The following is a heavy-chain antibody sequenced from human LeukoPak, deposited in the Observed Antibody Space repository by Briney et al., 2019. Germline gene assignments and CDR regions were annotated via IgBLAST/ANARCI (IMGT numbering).Heavy chain of an antibody. CDR1: GYSISRGFY. V-gene: IGHV4-38-2*01. CDR3: ARLWSGYNFDY. Sequence: NPSETLSLTCGVSGYSISRGFYWGWIRQPPGKALQWIGSLYYTGSAEYNPSLKSRLTMSMDKSKNQFSLKLNSVTAADTAVYYCARLWSGYNFDYWGQGTLVTVSS. D-gene: IGHD5-24*01. CDR2: LYYTGSA. J-gene: IGHJ4*02.